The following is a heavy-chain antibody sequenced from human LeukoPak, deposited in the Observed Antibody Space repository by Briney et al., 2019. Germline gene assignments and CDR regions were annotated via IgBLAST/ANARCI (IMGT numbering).Heavy chain of an antibody. CDR1: GFTFSSHG. CDR2: ISGSGGST. CDR3: AKVKWIAVAGTIDY. Sequence: PGGSLRLSCAASGFTFSSHGMSWVRQAPGKGLEWVSAISGSGGSTYYADSVKGRFTISRDNSKNTLYLQMNSLRAEDTAVYYCAKVKWIAVAGTIDYWGQGTLVTVSS. D-gene: IGHD6-19*01. V-gene: IGHV3-23*01. J-gene: IGHJ4*02.